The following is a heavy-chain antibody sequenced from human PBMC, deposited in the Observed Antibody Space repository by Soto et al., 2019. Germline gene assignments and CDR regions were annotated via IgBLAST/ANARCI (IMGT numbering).Heavy chain of an antibody. J-gene: IGHJ6*02. V-gene: IGHV1-2*04. D-gene: IGHD3-3*01. Sequence: ASVKVSCKASGYTFTGYYMHWVRQAPGQGLEWMGWINPNSGGTNYAQKFQGWVTMTRDTSISTAYTELSRLRSDDTAVYYCAREDAMYYDFWSGYSAPRYYGLDVWGQWTTVTVSS. CDR2: INPNSGGT. CDR3: AREDAMYYDFWSGYSAPRYYGLDV. CDR1: GYTFTGYY.